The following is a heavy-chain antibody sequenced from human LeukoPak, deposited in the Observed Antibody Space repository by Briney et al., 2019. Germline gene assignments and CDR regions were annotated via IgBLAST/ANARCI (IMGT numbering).Heavy chain of an antibody. CDR3: ARAEGYSYGPNWFDP. J-gene: IGHJ5*02. V-gene: IGHV4-34*01. Sequence: KSSETLSLTCTVSGASISGYFWSWIRQPPGKGLEWIGEINHSGSTNYNPSLKSRVTISVDTSKNQFSLKLSSVTAADTAVYYCARAEGYSYGPNWFDPWGQGTLVTVSS. CDR2: INHSGST. D-gene: IGHD5-18*01. CDR1: GASISGYF.